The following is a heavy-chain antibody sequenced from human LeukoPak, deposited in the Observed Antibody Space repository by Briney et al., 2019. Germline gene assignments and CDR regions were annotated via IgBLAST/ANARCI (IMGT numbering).Heavy chain of an antibody. CDR2: ISSSSRTI. Sequence: GGSLRLSCAASGFTFSSYSMNWVRQAPGKGLEWVSYISSSSRTIYYADSVRGRFTISRDNVKNSLYLQMNSLRAEDTAVYYCGRDRYGDYDIDYWGQGTLVTVSS. V-gene: IGHV3-48*01. J-gene: IGHJ4*02. D-gene: IGHD4-17*01. CDR1: GFTFSSYS. CDR3: GRDRYGDYDIDY.